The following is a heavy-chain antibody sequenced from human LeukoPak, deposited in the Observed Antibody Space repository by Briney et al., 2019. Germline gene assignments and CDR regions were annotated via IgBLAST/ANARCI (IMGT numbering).Heavy chain of an antibody. CDR2: INWNGGST. V-gene: IGHV3-20*04. CDR3: AREHYGSGSYYSGYYFDY. J-gene: IGHJ4*02. D-gene: IGHD3-10*01. CDR1: GFTFDDYG. Sequence: GGSLRLSCAASGFTFDDYGMSWVRQAPGKGLEWVSGINWNGGSTGYADTVKGRFTISRDNAKNSLYLQMNSLRAEDTALYYCAREHYGSGSYYSGYYFDYWGQGTLVTVSS.